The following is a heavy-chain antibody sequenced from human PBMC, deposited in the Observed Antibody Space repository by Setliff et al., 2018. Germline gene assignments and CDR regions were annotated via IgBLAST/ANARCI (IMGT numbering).Heavy chain of an antibody. CDR3: ARVTGFLYIDV. CDR1: GDSISSAPYY. V-gene: IGHV4-61*09. CDR2: IYTSWSS. D-gene: IGHD3-3*01. J-gene: IGHJ6*03. Sequence: TSETLSLTCTVSGDSISSAPYYWSWIRQPAGKGPEWIGHIYTSWSSNYNPSLKSRVTMSIDTSKNQFSLNLSSVTAADTAVYYCARVTGFLYIDVWGKGTTVTVSS.